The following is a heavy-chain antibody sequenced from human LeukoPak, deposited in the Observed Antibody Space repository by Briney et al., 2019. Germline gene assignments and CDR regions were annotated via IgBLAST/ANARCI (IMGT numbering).Heavy chain of an antibody. D-gene: IGHD6-19*01. CDR1: GGSFSGYY. Sequence: SETLSLTCAVYGGSFSGYYWSWIRQPPGKGLEWIGEINHSGSTNYNTSLKSRVTISVDTSKNQSSLKLSSVTAADTAVYYCARGRGSGFGYWGQGTLVTVSS. CDR3: ARGRGSGFGY. V-gene: IGHV4-34*01. J-gene: IGHJ4*02. CDR2: INHSGST.